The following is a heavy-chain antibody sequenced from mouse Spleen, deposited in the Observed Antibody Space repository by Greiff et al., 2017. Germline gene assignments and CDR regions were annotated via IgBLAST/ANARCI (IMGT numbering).Heavy chain of an antibody. CDR3: TRADLLFAY. J-gene: IGHJ3*01. Sequence: QVQLKESGAELVRPGASVTLSCKASGYTFTDYEMHWVKQTPVHGLEWIGAIDPETGGTAYNQKFKGKAILTADKSSSTAYMELRSLTSEDSAVYYCTRADLLFAYWGQGTLVTVSA. V-gene: IGHV1-15*01. CDR2: IDPETGGT. CDR1: GYTFTDYE.